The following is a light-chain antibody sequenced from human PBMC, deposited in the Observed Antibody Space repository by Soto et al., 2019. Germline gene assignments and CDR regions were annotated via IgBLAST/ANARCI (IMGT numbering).Light chain of an antibody. CDR3: QPYNNWTLT. V-gene: IGKV3-15*01. J-gene: IGKJ4*01. Sequence: VMRQSPATLSFSPGEGATLSCRASQGIGDTLAWYQHKPGQTPRLLIYDTSTRATGVPTRFSVSMSGAEGTLTINSLQYEDCSVYYCQPYNNWTLTFGGGTKVDIK. CDR2: DTS. CDR1: QGIGDT.